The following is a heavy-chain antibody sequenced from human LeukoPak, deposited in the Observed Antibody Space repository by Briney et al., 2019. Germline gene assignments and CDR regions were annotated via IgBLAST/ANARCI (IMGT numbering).Heavy chain of an antibody. CDR2: ISGSGGST. CDR1: GFTFSSYA. D-gene: IGHD1-26*01. J-gene: IGHJ5*02. Sequence: QPGRSLRLSCAASGFTFSSYAMSWVRQAPGKGLEWVSAISGSGGSTYYADSVKGRFTISRDNSKNTLYLQMNSLRAEDTAVYYCAKWVGATDWFDPWGQGTLVTVSS. V-gene: IGHV3-23*01. CDR3: AKWVGATDWFDP.